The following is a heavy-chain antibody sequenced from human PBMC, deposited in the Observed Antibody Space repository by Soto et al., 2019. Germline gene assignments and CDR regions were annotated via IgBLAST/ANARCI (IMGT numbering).Heavy chain of an antibody. CDR1: GYSFSSYG. CDR3: ARGGYYDRSGARNYHYYGMDV. J-gene: IGHJ6*02. V-gene: IGHV1-18*01. D-gene: IGHD3-22*01. CDR2: ISPYNDDT. Sequence: QAQLVQSGAEVKKPGASVKVSCKASGYSFSSYGITWVRQAPGQGLEWLGWISPYNDDTKYAQRLQGRVTMTTDTSTRTAYMDIRGLRSDDTAIYYCARGGYYDRSGARNYHYYGMDVWGQGTTVTVSS.